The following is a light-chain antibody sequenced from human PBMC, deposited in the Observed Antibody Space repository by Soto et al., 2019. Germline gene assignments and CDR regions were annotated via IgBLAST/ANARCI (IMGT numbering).Light chain of an antibody. V-gene: IGLV1-44*01. Sequence: QSVLTQPPSASGTPGQRVTISCSGSSSNVGSNTVNWYQQLPGTAPKLLIYSNNQRPSGVPDRFSGSKSGTSASLAISGLQSGDEADYYGAAWDDSLNAYVFATGTKVTV. CDR3: AAWDDSLNAYV. CDR2: SNN. J-gene: IGLJ1*01. CDR1: SSNVGSNT.